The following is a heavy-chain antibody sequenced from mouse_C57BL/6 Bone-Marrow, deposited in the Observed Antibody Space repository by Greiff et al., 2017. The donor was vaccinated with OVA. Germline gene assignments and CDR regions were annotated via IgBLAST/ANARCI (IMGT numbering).Heavy chain of an antibody. J-gene: IGHJ2*01. V-gene: IGHV5-16*01. Sequence: EVQLQESEGGLVQPGSSMRLSCTASGFTFSDYYMAWVRQVPEKGLEWVANINYDGSSTYYLDSLKSRFIISRDNAKNILYLQMSSLKSEDTATYYCARFYYGNYGGIDYWGKGTTLTVSS. CDR2: INYDGSST. CDR1: GFTFSDYY. D-gene: IGHD2-1*01. CDR3: ARFYYGNYGGIDY.